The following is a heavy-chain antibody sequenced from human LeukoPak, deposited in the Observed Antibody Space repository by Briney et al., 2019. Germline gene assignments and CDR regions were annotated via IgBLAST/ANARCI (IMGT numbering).Heavy chain of an antibody. CDR2: ISIRSSYI. CDR3: ARDNSGSYVLAWFDS. D-gene: IGHD1-26*01. V-gene: IGHV3-21*01. J-gene: IGHJ5*01. Sequence: GGSLRLSCAASGFTFSHYSMNWVRQAPGKGLEWVSSISIRSSYIYYADSVKGRFTISRDNAKNSLYLQMNSLSAEDTAVYYCARDNSGSYVLAWFDSWGQGTLVTVSS. CDR1: GFTFSHYS.